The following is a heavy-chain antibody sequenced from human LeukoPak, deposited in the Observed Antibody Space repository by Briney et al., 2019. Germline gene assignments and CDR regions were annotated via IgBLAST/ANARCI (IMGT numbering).Heavy chain of an antibody. CDR2: IHYSGIT. CDR3: ARGRIVASTNFDY. V-gene: IGHV4-39*01. D-gene: IGHD5-12*01. CDR1: GGSISSTSYY. Sequence: SETLSLTCTVSGGSISSTSYYWGWIRQPPGKGLESIAVIHYSGITYYNPSLRSRVTISIDTSKNQFSLKLRSVTAADTAVYYCARGRIVASTNFDYWGQGTLVTVSS. J-gene: IGHJ4*02.